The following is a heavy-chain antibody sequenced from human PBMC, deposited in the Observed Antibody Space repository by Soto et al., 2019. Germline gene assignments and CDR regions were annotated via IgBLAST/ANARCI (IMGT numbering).Heavy chain of an antibody. CDR1: GYTFTSYG. CDR2: IRAYNGNT. V-gene: IGHV1-18*01. J-gene: IGHJ6*02. CDR3: ASDLPKMDV. Sequence: QVQLVQSGAEVKKPGASVKVSCKASGYTFTSYGISWVRQAPGQGLEWMGWIRAYNGNTNYAQKLQGRVTMTTDTSARTAYMEVRRVGYDDTGVYYCASDLPKMDVWGQGTTVTVSS.